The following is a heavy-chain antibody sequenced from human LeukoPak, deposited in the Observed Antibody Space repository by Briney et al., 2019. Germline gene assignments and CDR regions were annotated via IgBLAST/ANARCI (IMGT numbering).Heavy chain of an antibody. CDR1: GITFSAYA. CDR3: AKGDSGSYAVDY. J-gene: IGHJ4*02. CDR2: NSGSGGST. Sequence: GGSLRLSCAASGITFSAYAMNWVRQAPGKGPEWVSANSGSGGSTYYADSVKGRFTTSRDNSKNTLYLQMNSLRAEDTAIYYCAKGDSGSYAVDYWGQGTLVTVSS. D-gene: IGHD1-26*01. V-gene: IGHV3-23*01.